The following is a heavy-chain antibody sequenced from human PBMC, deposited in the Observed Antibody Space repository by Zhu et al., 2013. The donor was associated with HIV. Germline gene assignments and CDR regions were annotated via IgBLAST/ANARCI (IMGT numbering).Heavy chain of an antibody. D-gene: IGHD2-2*01. J-gene: IGHJ1*01. CDR2: INPDSGAT. CDR1: GYNFNAYY. V-gene: IGHV1-2*02. Sequence: QVQLVQSGPELKKPGASVKVSCKASGYNFNAYYIHWVRQAPGLGLEWMGWINPDSGATDYAQKFLGRVSITRDTSIESAFMEVRRLTADDTAVYYCARDRAAWVVPAAKYFQHWGQGHPGPPSP. CDR3: ARDRAAWVVPAAKYFQH.